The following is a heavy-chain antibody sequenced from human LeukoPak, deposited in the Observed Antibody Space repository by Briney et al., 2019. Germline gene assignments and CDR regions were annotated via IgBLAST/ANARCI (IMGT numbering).Heavy chain of an antibody. Sequence: GRSLRLSSAASGFTVSSNYMSWVRQAPGKGLVGVSVIYSGGSTYYADSVKGRFTISRDNSKNTLYLQMNSLRAEDTAVYYCARENGGSYLDYWGQGTLVTVSS. CDR1: GFTVSSNY. J-gene: IGHJ4*02. CDR2: IYSGGST. D-gene: IGHD1-26*01. V-gene: IGHV3-53*01. CDR3: ARENGGSYLDY.